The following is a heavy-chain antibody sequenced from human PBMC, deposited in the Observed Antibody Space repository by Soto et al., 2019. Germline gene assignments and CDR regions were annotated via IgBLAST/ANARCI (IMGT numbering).Heavy chain of an antibody. CDR1: GFTFSSYA. CDR3: AKATGYSSTWYYFDY. Sequence: EVQLLESGGGLVQPGGSLRLSCAASGFTFSSYAMSWVRQAPGKGLEWVSGISGSGGSTYYADSVKGRFTISRDQSKDTLYLQMNSLRAEDTAVYYCAKATGYSSTWYYFDYWGQGTLVTVSS. J-gene: IGHJ4*02. V-gene: IGHV3-23*01. CDR2: ISGSGGST. D-gene: IGHD6-13*01.